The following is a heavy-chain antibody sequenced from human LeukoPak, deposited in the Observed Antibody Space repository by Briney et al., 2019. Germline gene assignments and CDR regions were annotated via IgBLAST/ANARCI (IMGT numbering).Heavy chain of an antibody. CDR2: VRYDGSNK. CDR1: GFTFSRFG. CDR3: ARDPPYYYDSSGYREGY. Sequence: PGGSLRLSCAASGFTFSRFGMHWVRQAPGKGLEWVAFVRYDGSNKYYADSVKGRFTISRDNAKNSLYLQMNSLRAEDTAVYYCARDPPYYYDSSGYREGYWGQGTLVTVSS. V-gene: IGHV3-30*02. D-gene: IGHD3-22*01. J-gene: IGHJ4*02.